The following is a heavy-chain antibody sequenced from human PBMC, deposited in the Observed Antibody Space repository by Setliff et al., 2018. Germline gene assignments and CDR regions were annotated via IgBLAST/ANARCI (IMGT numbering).Heavy chain of an antibody. V-gene: IGHV3-23*01. CDR1: GFTFSSYA. Sequence: GGSLRLSCAASGFTFSSYAMSWVRQAPGKGLNWVSAVSGGGDTTFYAASVKGRFTISRDNSKNTVYLQMNSLRAEDTALYYCAGGRGWRFDDWGQGTLVTVSS. D-gene: IGHD6-19*01. CDR2: VSGGGDTT. J-gene: IGHJ4*02. CDR3: AGGRGWRFDD.